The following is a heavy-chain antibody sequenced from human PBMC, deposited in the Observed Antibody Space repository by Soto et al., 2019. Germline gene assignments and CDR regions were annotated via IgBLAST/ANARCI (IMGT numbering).Heavy chain of an antibody. CDR1: GGTFSSYA. CDR2: IIPIFGTA. Sequence: QVQLVQSGAEVKKPGSSVKVSCKASGGTFSSYAINWVRQAPGQGLEWMGGIIPIFGTANYAQKFQGRVTITADDYTSTAYMELSTLRSPDNAVSYCARGSRGSPYSYYGMDDWGQGTTVTVSS. J-gene: IGHJ6*02. CDR3: ARGSRGSPYSYYGMDD. V-gene: IGHV1-69*12. D-gene: IGHD2-15*01.